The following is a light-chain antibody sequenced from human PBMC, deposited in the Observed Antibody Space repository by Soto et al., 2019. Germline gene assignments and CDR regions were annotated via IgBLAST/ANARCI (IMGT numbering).Light chain of an antibody. J-gene: IGKJ2*01. CDR2: WAS. CDR1: QSVLRTSNDKNS. CDR3: QQSYHAPYT. Sequence: DIVMTQSPDSLAVSLGERATINCKSSQSVLRTSNDKNSLSWYQQKPGQPPKLLIYWASTRESGFPDRCSGSQSVTDFDRTIRSLQAEHVALYCCQQSYHAPYTFGHGTNLPIK. V-gene: IGKV4-1*01.